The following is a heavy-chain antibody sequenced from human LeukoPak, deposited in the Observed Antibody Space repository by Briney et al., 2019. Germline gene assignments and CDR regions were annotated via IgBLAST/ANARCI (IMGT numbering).Heavy chain of an antibody. J-gene: IGHJ4*02. CDR1: GFTFSSYA. Sequence: GGSLRLSCAASGFTFSSYAMSWVRQAPGKGLEWVSAISGSGGSTYYADSVKGRFTISRDNSKNTLYLQMNRLRVEDMAVYYCAKDEGAAAGLEYYFDYWGQGTLVTVSS. D-gene: IGHD6-13*01. V-gene: IGHV3-23*01. CDR3: AKDEGAAAGLEYYFDY. CDR2: ISGSGGST.